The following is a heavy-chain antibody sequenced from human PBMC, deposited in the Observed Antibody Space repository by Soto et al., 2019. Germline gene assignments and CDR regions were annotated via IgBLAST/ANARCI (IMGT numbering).Heavy chain of an antibody. J-gene: IGHJ4*02. CDR2: INSDGSST. Sequence: EVQLVESGGGLVQPGGSLRLYWEASGFTFSTFWMHWVRQAPGKGLVWVSRINSDGSSTNYADSVKGRVTISRDNAKNTLYLQLNSLRPEDTAVYYCARDFEYWGQGTLVTVSS. V-gene: IGHV3-74*01. CDR3: ARDFEY. CDR1: GFTFSTFW.